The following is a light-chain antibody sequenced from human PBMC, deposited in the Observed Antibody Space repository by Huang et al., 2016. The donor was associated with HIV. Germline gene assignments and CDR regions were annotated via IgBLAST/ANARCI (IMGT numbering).Light chain of an antibody. CDR2: AAS. Sequence: DIQMTQSPSSVSASVGDRVTITCRASQGISNWLAWYQQKPGKAPTLLIYAASNLHTGAPSRFIGSGSGAFFTLTISSLQPEDSAIYYCQQANSFPELSFGGGTRVEI. V-gene: IGKV1-12*01. CDR1: QGISNW. J-gene: IGKJ4*01. CDR3: QQANSFPELS.